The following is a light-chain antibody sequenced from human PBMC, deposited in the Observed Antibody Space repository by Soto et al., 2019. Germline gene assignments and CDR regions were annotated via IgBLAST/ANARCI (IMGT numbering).Light chain of an antibody. J-gene: IGLJ1*01. CDR2: EVN. Sequence: QSALTQPPSASGSPGQSVTISCSGTSSDVGGFNCVSWYQQHPGRAPKVLIYEVNKRPSGVPDRFSGSKSGSTASLTVSGLQAEDEAEYYCSSYAVTNIFVFGTGTKLTVL. V-gene: IGLV2-8*01. CDR3: SSYAVTNIFV. CDR1: SSDVGGFNC.